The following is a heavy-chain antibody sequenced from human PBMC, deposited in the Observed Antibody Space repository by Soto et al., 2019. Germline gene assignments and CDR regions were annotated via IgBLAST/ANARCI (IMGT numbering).Heavy chain of an antibody. CDR1: GGTFSSYA. Sequence: QVQLVQSGAEVKKPGSSVKVSCKASGGTFSSYAISWVRQAPGQGLEWMGGIIPIFGTANYAQKFQGRVTSTADESTSTAYMELSSMRSADTAVYYCARGPAGVDYGGFDYWCQGTLVTVSS. V-gene: IGHV1-69*01. J-gene: IGHJ4*02. D-gene: IGHD4-17*01. CDR2: IIPIFGTA. CDR3: ARGPAGVDYGGFDY.